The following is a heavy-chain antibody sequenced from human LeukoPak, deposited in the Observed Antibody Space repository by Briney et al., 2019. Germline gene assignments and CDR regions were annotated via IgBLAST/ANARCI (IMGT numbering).Heavy chain of an antibody. V-gene: IGHV4-59*01. CDR1: GGSISGYY. J-gene: IGHJ3*02. D-gene: IGHD3-3*01. CDR2: IYYSGSA. CDR3: ARDLSQVGVVTLGASDI. Sequence: KSSETLSLTCTVSGGSISGYYWNWIRQPPGKGLEWIGYIYYSGSANYNPSLKSRVTISVDTSKNQLSLELNSATAADTAVYYCARDLSQVGVVTLGASDIWGQGTMVTVSS.